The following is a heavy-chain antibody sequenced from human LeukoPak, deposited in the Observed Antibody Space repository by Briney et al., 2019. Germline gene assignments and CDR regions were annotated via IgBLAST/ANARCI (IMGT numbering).Heavy chain of an antibody. Sequence: PGGSLRLSCAASGFTFSSYSMNWVRQAPGKGLEWVASIKEDGSDKYYVDSVKGRFTISRDNAKNLLYLQMNSLRAEDTTVYYCARDQWRLFDYWGQGTLVTVSS. CDR1: GFTFSSYS. CDR3: ARDQWRLFDY. D-gene: IGHD2-21*02. V-gene: IGHV3-7*04. CDR2: IKEDGSDK. J-gene: IGHJ4*02.